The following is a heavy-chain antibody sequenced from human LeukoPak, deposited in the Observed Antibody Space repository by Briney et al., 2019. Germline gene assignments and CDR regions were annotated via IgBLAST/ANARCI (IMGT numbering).Heavy chain of an antibody. CDR3: ARGPTGVNYYGSGSYPPNFDY. J-gene: IGHJ4*02. V-gene: IGHV4-59*01. Sequence: SETLSLTCTVPGGSISSYYWSWIRQPPGKGLEWIGYIYYSGSTNYNPSLKSRVTISVDTSKNQFSLKLSSVTAADTAVYYCARGPTGVNYYGSGSYPPNFDYWGQGTLVTVSS. CDR1: GGSISSYY. D-gene: IGHD3-10*01. CDR2: IYYSGST.